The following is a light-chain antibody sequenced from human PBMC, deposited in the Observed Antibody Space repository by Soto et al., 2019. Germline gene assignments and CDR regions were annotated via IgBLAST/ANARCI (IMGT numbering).Light chain of an antibody. CDR1: SSNIGAGCE. Sequence: SVMTQPLSVSGAPGQRVTISCTGCSSNIGAGCEVHWYQHLPGKAPKLLIYGNTNRPSGVPDRFSGSKSGTSASLAITGLQAEDEADYYCQSYDSSLSASYVFGGGTKVTVL. J-gene: IGLJ1*01. CDR3: QSYDSSLSASYV. V-gene: IGLV1-40*01. CDR2: GNT.